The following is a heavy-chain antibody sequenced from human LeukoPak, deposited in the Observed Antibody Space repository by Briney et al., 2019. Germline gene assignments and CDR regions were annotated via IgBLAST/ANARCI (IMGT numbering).Heavy chain of an antibody. V-gene: IGHV3-48*01. CDR1: GFTFSDYI. D-gene: IGHD6-19*01. CDR3: AREVTARIAVAKPFDY. Sequence: PGGSLRLSCAASGFTFSDYIMNWVRQAPGKGLEWVSYISSSGSTIYYADSVKGRFTISRDNAKNSLYLQMNSLRAEDTAVYYCAREVTARIAVAKPFDYWGRGTLVTVSS. CDR2: ISSSGSTI. J-gene: IGHJ4*02.